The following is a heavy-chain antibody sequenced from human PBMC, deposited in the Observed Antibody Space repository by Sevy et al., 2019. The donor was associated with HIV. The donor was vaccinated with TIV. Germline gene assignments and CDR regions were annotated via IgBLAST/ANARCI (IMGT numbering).Heavy chain of an antibody. CDR2: IYYSGST. J-gene: IGHJ5*02. CDR1: GGSISSGDYY. V-gene: IGHV4-30-4*01. CDR3: ARGMTIVTGGWFDP. Sequence: SETLSLTCTVSGGSISSGDYYWGWIRQSPGKGLEWIGYIYYSGSTYYNPSLKSRLTISVDTSKNQFSLKLNSMTAADTAVYYCARGMTIVTGGWFDPWGQRTLVTVSS. D-gene: IGHD4-4*01.